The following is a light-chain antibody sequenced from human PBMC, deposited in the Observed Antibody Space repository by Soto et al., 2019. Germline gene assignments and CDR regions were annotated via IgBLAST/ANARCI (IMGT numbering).Light chain of an antibody. CDR2: AAS. Sequence: DIQMTQSPSSLSASVGDSVTITCRASQDISNYLAWFQQRPGKPPKLLIYAASTLESGVPSRFSGGRSGTDFTLSISSLQPEDVATFCCQKYDSLPFTFGPGTKVDIK. CDR3: QKYDSLPFT. J-gene: IGKJ3*01. V-gene: IGKV1-27*01. CDR1: QDISNY.